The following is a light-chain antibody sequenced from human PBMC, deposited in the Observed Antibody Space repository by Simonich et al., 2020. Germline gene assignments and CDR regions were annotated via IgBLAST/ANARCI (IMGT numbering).Light chain of an antibody. CDR3: QQYNNWPLWT. Sequence: EIVMTQSPATLSVSPGERATLSCRASQSVSSTFAWYQQKPGQAPRLLIYGASTRATGIPARFSGSGSGTEFTLTISSLQSEDFAVYYCQQYNNWPLWTFGQGTKVEIK. CDR2: GAS. V-gene: IGKV3-15*01. J-gene: IGKJ1*01. CDR1: QSVSST.